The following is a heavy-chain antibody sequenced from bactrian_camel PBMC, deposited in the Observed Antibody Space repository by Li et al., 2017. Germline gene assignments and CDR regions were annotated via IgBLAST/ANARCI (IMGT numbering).Heavy chain of an antibody. CDR2: IIRDGRT. V-gene: IGHV3S66*01. CDR3: AAKGGGYCGTDSPEIFAS. J-gene: IGHJ4*01. CDR1: TYGEGD. Sequence: DVQLVESGGGSVQAGGSLRLSCAYTYGEGDMAWFRQAPGKEREGVAHIIRDGRTGYADSMKGRVTISQDNAKNNVYLEMNSLVTDDTAMYYCAAKGGGYCGTDSPEIFASWGQGTQVTVS. D-gene: IGHD2*01.